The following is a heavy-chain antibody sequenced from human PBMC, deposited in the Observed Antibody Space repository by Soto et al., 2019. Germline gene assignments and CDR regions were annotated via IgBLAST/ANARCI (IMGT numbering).Heavy chain of an antibody. CDR2: IYSSGST. Sequence: SETLSLTCTVSVGAINSYYWPWIRQPAGKGLEWIGRIYSSGSTNYNPSLQSRVTMSLDTSKNQFSLRLTSVTAADTAVYYCARGQRFSDWVDPWGQGTLVT. J-gene: IGHJ5*02. CDR1: VGAINSYY. CDR3: ARGQRFSDWVDP. V-gene: IGHV4-4*07. D-gene: IGHD3-3*01.